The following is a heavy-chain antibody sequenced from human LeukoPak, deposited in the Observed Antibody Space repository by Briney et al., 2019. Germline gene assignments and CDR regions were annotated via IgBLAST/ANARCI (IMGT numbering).Heavy chain of an antibody. D-gene: IGHD3-16*02. CDR1: GGSISSHY. Sequence: SETLSLTCTVSGGSISSHYWSWIRQPPGKGLEWIGYIYYSGSTNYNPSLKSRVTISVDTSKNQFSLKLSSVTAADTAVYYCARATENYIWGSYRIDAFDIWGQGTMVTVSS. CDR2: IYYSGST. V-gene: IGHV4-59*11. CDR3: ARATENYIWGSYRIDAFDI. J-gene: IGHJ3*02.